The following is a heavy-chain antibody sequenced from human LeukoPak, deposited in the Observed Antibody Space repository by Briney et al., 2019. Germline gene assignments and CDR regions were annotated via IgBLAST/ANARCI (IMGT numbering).Heavy chain of an antibody. D-gene: IGHD6-6*01. J-gene: IGHJ4*02. CDR3: ARHISISDTSSHLDY. CDR2: IYPGDSDT. CDR1: GYSFTSYW. V-gene: IGHV5-51*01. Sequence: HGESLKISCKGSGYSFTSYWIGWVRQMPGKGLEWMGIIYPGDSDTRYSPSFQGQVTISADKSISTAYLQWTSLRASDTAMYYCARHISISDTSSHLDYWGRGTLVTVSS.